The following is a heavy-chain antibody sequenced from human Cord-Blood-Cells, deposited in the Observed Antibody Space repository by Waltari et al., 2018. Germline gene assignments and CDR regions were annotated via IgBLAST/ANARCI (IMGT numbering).Heavy chain of an antibody. V-gene: IGHV4-34*01. CDR2: INHSGST. J-gene: IGHJ4*02. Sequence: QVQLQQWGAGLLKPSETLSLPCAVYGGSCSGYYWSWIRQPPGKGLEWIGEINHSGSTNYNPSLKSRVTISVDTSKNQFSLKLSSVTAADTAVYYCARGTHGTGDDYWGQGTLVTVSS. CDR1: GGSCSGYY. D-gene: IGHD7-27*01. CDR3: ARGTHGTGDDY.